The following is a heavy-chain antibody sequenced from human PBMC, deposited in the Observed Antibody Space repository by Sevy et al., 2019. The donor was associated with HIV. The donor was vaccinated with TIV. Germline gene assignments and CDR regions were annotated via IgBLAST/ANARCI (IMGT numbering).Heavy chain of an antibody. J-gene: IGHJ4*02. D-gene: IGHD6-13*01. V-gene: IGHV3-74*01. CDR2: VNSDGGDT. CDR1: GYTFSNYW. Sequence: GGSLRLSCEGSGYTFSNYWMHWVRQAPGKGLEWVSRVNSDGGDTAYADSVKGRFTISRDNAENTMSLQTNTLRAEDTGLYYCVAANSWEDYWGQGTQVTVSS. CDR3: VAANSWEDY.